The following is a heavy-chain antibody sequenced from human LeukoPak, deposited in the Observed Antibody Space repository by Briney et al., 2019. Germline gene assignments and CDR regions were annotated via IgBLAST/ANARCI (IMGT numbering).Heavy chain of an antibody. V-gene: IGHV5-51*01. CDR1: GYSFTSYW. CDR2: IYPGDSDT. CDR3: ARGDYDILTGYPA. J-gene: IGHJ5*02. Sequence: GESLKISCKGSGYSFTSYWIGWVRQLPGKGLEWMGIIYPGDSDTRYSPSFQGQVTISADKSISTAYLQWSSLKASDTAMYYCARGDYDILTGYPAWGQGTLVTVSS. D-gene: IGHD3-9*01.